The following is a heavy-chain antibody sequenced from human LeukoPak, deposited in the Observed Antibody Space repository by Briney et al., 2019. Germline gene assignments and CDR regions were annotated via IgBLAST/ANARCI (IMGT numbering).Heavy chain of an antibody. D-gene: IGHD3-22*01. V-gene: IGHV3-64*01. Sequence: GGSLRLSCAASGFTFSSYAMHWVRQAPGKGLEYVSAISSNGSSTYYANSVKGRFTISRDNSKNTLYLQMGSLGAEDMAVYYCAREGSSGYYFDYWGQGTLVTVSS. J-gene: IGHJ4*02. CDR3: AREGSSGYYFDY. CDR1: GFTFSSYA. CDR2: ISSNGSST.